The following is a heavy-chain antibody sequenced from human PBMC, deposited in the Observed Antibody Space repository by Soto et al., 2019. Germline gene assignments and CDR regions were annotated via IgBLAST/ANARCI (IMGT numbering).Heavy chain of an antibody. CDR1: GFTFSNYG. Sequence: QVQLVESGGGVVQPGRSLRLSCAGSGFTFSNYGLHWVRQAPGKGLEWVAVISYDGSHKYYADSVKGRFTISRDNSNNMLYLQMGSLRAEDTAVYYGAADGAPRYCGRSSCHPAGAYWGQGSLVTVSS. V-gene: IGHV3-30*03. J-gene: IGHJ4*02. CDR3: AADGAPRYCGRSSCHPAGAY. CDR2: ISYDGSHK. D-gene: IGHD2-15*01.